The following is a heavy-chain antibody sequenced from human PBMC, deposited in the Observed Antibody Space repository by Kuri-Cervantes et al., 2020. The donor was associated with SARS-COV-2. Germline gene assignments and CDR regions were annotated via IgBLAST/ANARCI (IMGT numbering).Heavy chain of an antibody. CDR2: INHSGST. CDR3: ARGGDYSNWFDP. Sequence: AESLSLTCTVSGGSISSSSYYWGWIRQPPGKGLDWIGEINHSGSTNYNPSLKSRVTISVDTSKNQFSLKLSSVTAADTAVYYCARGGDYSNWFDPWGQGTLVTVSS. D-gene: IGHD4-11*01. V-gene: IGHV4-39*07. J-gene: IGHJ5*02. CDR1: GGSISSSSYY.